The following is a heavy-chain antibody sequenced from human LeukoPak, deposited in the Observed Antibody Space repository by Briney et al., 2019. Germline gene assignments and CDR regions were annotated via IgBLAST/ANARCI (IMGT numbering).Heavy chain of an antibody. Sequence: QPGGSLRLSCAASGFTFSSYWMSWVRQAPGKGLEWVANIKQDGSEKYYADSVKGRFTISRDNAKNSLYLQMNSLRAEDAAVYYCARDRYSGYDYALYYYYYMDVWGKGTTVTISS. CDR1: GFTFSSYW. J-gene: IGHJ6*03. CDR3: ARDRYSGYDYALYYYYYMDV. V-gene: IGHV3-7*01. D-gene: IGHD5-12*01. CDR2: IKQDGSEK.